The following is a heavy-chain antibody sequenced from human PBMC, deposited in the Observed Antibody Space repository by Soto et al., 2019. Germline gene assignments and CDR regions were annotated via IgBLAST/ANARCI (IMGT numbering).Heavy chain of an antibody. CDR1: GYTFTSYG. V-gene: IGHV1-18*01. CDR3: AGEGRFALATITEDY. J-gene: IGHJ4*02. D-gene: IGHD5-12*01. CDR2: ISAYNGNT. Sequence: QVQLVQSGAEVKKPGASVKVSCKASGYTFTSYGISWVRQAPGQGLEWMGWISAYNGNTNYAQKLQGRVTMTTDTSPSTAYMELRSLRSDDTAVYYCAGEGRFALATITEDYWGQGTLVTVSS.